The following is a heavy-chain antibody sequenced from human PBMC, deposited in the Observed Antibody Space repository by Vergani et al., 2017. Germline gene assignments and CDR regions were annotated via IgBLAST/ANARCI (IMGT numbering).Heavy chain of an antibody. CDR1: GFTFNEYW. CDR2: ISGSGGST. V-gene: IGHV3-23*04. J-gene: IGHJ6*02. Sequence: EVELVESGGGLVQPGGSLRLSCAASGFTFNEYWMHWARQVPGKGLVWVSGISGSGGSTYYAGSVKGRFTISRDSSKNTLYLQMNSLSAGDTAVYYCAKANPRNSGYDYLYYYHAMDVWGQGTTVTVSS. CDR3: AKANPRNSGYDYLYYYHAMDV. D-gene: IGHD5-12*01.